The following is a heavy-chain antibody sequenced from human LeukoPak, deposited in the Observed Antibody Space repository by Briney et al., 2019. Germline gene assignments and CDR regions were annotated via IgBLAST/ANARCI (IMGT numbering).Heavy chain of an antibody. Sequence: GGSLRLSCAASGFTFSSSWMTWVRQAPGKGLAWEANIKQDGSKIFYVDSVKGRFTMSRDNAKSSLYLQMNSLRAEDTAVYYCAKVGQQLALDHWGQGTLVTVSS. CDR2: IKQDGSKI. J-gene: IGHJ4*02. V-gene: IGHV3-7*02. D-gene: IGHD6-13*01. CDR1: GFTFSSSW. CDR3: AKVGQQLALDH.